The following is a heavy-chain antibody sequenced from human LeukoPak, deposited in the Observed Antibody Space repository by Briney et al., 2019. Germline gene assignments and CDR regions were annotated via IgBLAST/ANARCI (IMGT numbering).Heavy chain of an antibody. J-gene: IGHJ4*02. Sequence: PGGSLRLSCSASGFTFSSYAMHWVRQAPGKGLEYVSAISSNGGSTYYADSVKGRFTISRDNSKNTLYLQMNSLRAEDTAVYYCARDLGDLDDYWGQGTLVTVSS. D-gene: IGHD2-21*02. CDR2: ISSNGGST. V-gene: IGHV3-64*04. CDR1: GFTFSSYA. CDR3: ARDLGDLDDY.